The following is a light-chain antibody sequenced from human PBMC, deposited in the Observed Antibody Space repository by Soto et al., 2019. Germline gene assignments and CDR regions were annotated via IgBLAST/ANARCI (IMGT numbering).Light chain of an antibody. J-gene: IGKJ1*01. CDR3: QQYGSSPKT. Sequence: EIVLTQSPDTLSLSPRERATLSCRASQSVSSSSLAWYQQKPGQAPRLLIYGASSRATGIPDRFSGSGSGTDFTLTISRLEPEDFAVYYCQQYGSSPKTFGQGGKVDIK. V-gene: IGKV3-20*01. CDR1: QSVSSSS. CDR2: GAS.